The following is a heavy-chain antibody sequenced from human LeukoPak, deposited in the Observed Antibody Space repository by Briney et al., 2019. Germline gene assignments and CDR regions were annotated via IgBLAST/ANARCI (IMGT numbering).Heavy chain of an antibody. CDR2: ISGSGGST. CDR1: GFTFSNYA. Sequence: PGGSLRLSCAASGFTFSNYAMSWVRQAPGKGLEWVSVISGSGGSTYYADSVKGRFTISRDNSKNTLYLQMNSLRAEDTAVYYCAKERGYSSSWYAVPSFDYWGQGILVTVSS. CDR3: AKERGYSSSWYAVPSFDY. J-gene: IGHJ4*02. V-gene: IGHV3-23*01. D-gene: IGHD6-13*01.